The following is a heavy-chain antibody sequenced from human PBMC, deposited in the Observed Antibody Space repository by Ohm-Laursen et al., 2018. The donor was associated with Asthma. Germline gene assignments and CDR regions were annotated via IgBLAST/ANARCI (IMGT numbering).Heavy chain of an antibody. V-gene: IGHV4-31*03. Sequence: TLSLTCTVSGGSISSGGYYWSWIRQHPGKGLEWIGYIYYSGSTYYNPSLKSRVTISVDTSKNQFSLKLSSVTAADTAVYYCARERVNRYCSGGSCSKTIDYWGQGTLVTVSS. CDR3: ARERVNRYCSGGSCSKTIDY. CDR2: IYYSGST. J-gene: IGHJ4*02. CDR1: GGSISSGGYY. D-gene: IGHD2-15*01.